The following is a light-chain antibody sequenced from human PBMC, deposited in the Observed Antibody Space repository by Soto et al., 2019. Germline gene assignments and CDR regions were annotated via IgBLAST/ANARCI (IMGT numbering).Light chain of an antibody. J-gene: IGKJ1*01. V-gene: IGKV3-20*01. CDR1: QSVSSY. CDR2: GAS. Sequence: EIVLTQSPATLSLSPGERATLSCRASQSVSSYLAWYQQKPGQAPRLLISGASNRVTGIPDRFSGSGSGTDFTLTISKLEPEDFAVYYCQQYNSSPETFGQGTKVDIK. CDR3: QQYNSSPET.